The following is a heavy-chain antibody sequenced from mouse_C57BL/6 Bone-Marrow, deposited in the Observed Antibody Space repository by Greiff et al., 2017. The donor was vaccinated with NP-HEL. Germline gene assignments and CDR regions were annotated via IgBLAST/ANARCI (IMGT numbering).Heavy chain of an antibody. CDR1: GFTFSSYA. V-gene: IGHV5-4*01. CDR3: ARESPPEDFDV. Sequence: DVKLVESGGGLVKPGGSLKLSCAASGFTFSSYAMSWVRQTPEKRLEWVATISDGGSYTYYPDNVKGRFTISRDNAKNNLYLQMSQLKSEDTAMYYCARESPPEDFDVWGTGTTVTVSS. CDR2: ISDGGSYT. J-gene: IGHJ1*03.